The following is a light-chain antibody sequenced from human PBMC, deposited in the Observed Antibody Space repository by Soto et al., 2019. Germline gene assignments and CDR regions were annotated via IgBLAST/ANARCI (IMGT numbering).Light chain of an antibody. V-gene: IGKV3-20*01. CDR1: QRISSNF. Sequence: EIVLTQSPVTLSLSPGERATLSCRASQRISSNFLAWFQQKPGLPPRLLIYGASTRASGVPDRFSGGGSGTDFVLTIGRLEPEDFAVYYCQQYGRSPFTFGQGTKLQIK. CDR3: QQYGRSPFT. CDR2: GAS. J-gene: IGKJ2*01.